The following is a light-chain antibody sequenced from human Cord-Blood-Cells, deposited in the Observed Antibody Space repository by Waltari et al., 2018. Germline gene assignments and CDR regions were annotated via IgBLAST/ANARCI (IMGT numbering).Light chain of an antibody. V-gene: IGLV1-40*01. Sequence: SVLPQPPSVSGASGQRVTISCPGRGSTIGPRHAVRRYHQLPGTAPKLLIYGNSTRPSGVPDRFSGSKSGTSASLAITGLQAEDEADYYCQSYDSSLSGWVFGGGTKLTVL. CDR1: GSTIGPRHA. J-gene: IGLJ2*01. CDR3: QSYDSSLSGWV. CDR2: GNS.